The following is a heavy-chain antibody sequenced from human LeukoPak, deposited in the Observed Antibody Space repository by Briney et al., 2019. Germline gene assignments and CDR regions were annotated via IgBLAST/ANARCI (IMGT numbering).Heavy chain of an antibody. J-gene: IGHJ4*02. Sequence: GGSLRLSCAASGFSFSSYAMSWARQAPGKGLEWVAHIKEDESDEYYVDSVRGRFTASRDNAKNSVNLQMNSLRVEDTAVYYCARWRGRQSEFDYWGQGTLVTVSS. CDR3: ARWRGRQSEFDY. D-gene: IGHD1-1*01. CDR2: IKEDESDE. V-gene: IGHV3-7*01. CDR1: GFSFSSYA.